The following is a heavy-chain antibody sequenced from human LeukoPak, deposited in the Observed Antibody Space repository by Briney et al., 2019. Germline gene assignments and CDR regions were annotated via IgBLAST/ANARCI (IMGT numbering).Heavy chain of an antibody. CDR1: GLTFSNAW. J-gene: IGHJ4*02. V-gene: IGHV3-15*01. D-gene: IGHD5-24*01. CDR3: AKADGYNSGSFDY. Sequence: GGSLRLSCAASGLTFSNAWMSWVRQAPGKGLEWVGRIKRKSDGGTTDYAAPVKGRFTISRDDSKNTLYLQMNSLKSEDTAVYYCAKADGYNSGSFDYWGQGTLVTVSS. CDR2: IKRKSDGGTT.